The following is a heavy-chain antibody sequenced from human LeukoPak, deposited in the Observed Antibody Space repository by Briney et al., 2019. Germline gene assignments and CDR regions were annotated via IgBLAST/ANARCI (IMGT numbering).Heavy chain of an antibody. CDR3: ARLTRRSGNYFEN. V-gene: IGHV4-34*01. D-gene: IGHD1-1*01. CDR1: GGSFSGYY. Sequence: PSETLSLTCAVYGGSFSGYYWSWIRQPPGKGLEWIGEINHSGSTNYNPSLKSRVTISVDTSKGQFSLKLSSVTAADTAVYYCARLTRRSGNYFENWGQGTLVTVSS. J-gene: IGHJ4*02. CDR2: INHSGST.